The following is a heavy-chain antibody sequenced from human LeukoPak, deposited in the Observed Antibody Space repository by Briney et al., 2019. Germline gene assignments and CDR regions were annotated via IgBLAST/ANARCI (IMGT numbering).Heavy chain of an antibody. CDR3: ARDFDSGDYIDF. V-gene: IGHV3-48*04. Sequence: GGSLRLSCVASGFTFSTYTFNWVRQAPGKGLEWLSYISSGGLTIFYADSVKGRFTISRDNTKNAIYLDMTNLRAEDTAVYYCARDFDSGDYIDFWGQGTLVAVSS. D-gene: IGHD4/OR15-4a*01. J-gene: IGHJ4*02. CDR1: GFTFSTYT. CDR2: ISSGGLTI.